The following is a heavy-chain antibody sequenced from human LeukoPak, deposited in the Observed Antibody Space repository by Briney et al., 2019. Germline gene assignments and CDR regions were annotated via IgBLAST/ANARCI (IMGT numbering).Heavy chain of an antibody. CDR3: ARAPSEIGGYYPEYFRH. CDR1: VFTLSSYW. V-gene: IGHV3-74*01. J-gene: IGHJ1*01. Sequence: GGSLRLSCAASVFTLSSYWMHWVRQAPGKVLVWVSRIKSDGSTRYADSVKGRFTISRDNAKNTVSLQMTSQRAEDTGVYYCARAPSEIGGYYPEYFRHWGQGTLVIVSS. D-gene: IGHD3-22*01. CDR2: IKSDGST.